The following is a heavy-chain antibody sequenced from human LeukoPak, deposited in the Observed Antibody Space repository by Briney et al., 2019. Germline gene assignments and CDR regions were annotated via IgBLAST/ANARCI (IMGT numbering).Heavy chain of an antibody. V-gene: IGHV1-18*01. Sequence: VASVKVSCKASGYTFTSYGISWVRQAPGQGLEWMGWISAYNGNTNYAQKLQGRVTMTTDTSTSTAYMELRSLRSDDTAVYYCAREGQVGATFYYFDYWGQGTLVTVSS. CDR3: AREGQVGATFYYFDY. CDR2: ISAYNGNT. J-gene: IGHJ4*02. D-gene: IGHD1-26*01. CDR1: GYTFTSYG.